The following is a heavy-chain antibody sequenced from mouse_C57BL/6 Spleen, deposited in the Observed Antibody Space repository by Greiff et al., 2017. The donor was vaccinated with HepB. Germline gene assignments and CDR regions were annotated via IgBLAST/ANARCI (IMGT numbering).Heavy chain of an antibody. CDR1: GYTFTSYW. CDR3: KRMTTVVATDAMDY. Sequence: EVQLQQSGTVLARPGASVKMSCKTSGYTFTSYWMHWVKQRPGQGLEWIGAIYPGNSDTSYNQKFKGKAKLTAVTSASTAYMELSSLTNEDSAVYYCKRMTTVVATDAMDYWGQGTSVTVSS. D-gene: IGHD1-1*01. CDR2: IYPGNSDT. V-gene: IGHV1-5*01. J-gene: IGHJ4*01.